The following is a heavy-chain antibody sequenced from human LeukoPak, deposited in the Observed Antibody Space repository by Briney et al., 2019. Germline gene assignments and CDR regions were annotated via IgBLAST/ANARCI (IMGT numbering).Heavy chain of an antibody. CDR2: IGSGNSGTI. V-gene: IGHV3-48*03. J-gene: IGHJ4*02. CDR1: GFTFSNYE. D-gene: IGHD6-13*01. Sequence: GGSLRLSCAVSGFTFSNYEMNWVRQAPGKGLEWVSYIGSGNSGTIHYADSVKGRFTISRDNAKNSVYLQLNSLRAEDTAVYYCAREMSGTYSFDYWGQGTLVTVSS. CDR3: AREMSGTYSFDY.